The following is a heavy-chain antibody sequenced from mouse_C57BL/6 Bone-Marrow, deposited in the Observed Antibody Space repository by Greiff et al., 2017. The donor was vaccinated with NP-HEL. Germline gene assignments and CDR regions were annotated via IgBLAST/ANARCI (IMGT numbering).Heavy chain of an antibody. CDR3: ARSGSSSFDY. CDR1: GYTFTSYT. V-gene: IGHV1-4*01. CDR2: INPSSGYT. D-gene: IGHD1-1*01. Sequence: QVQLKESGAELARPGASVKMSCKASGYTFTSYTMHWVKQRPGQGLEWIGYINPSSGYTKYNQKFKDKATLTADKSSSTAYMQLSSLTSEDSAVYYCARSGSSSFDYWGQGTTLTVSS. J-gene: IGHJ2*01.